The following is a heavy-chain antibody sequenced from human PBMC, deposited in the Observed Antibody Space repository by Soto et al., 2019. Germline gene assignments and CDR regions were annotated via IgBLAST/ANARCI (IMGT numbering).Heavy chain of an antibody. CDR1: GGNFTSYA. CDR3: AKASGRSWYNWFAP. V-gene: IGHV1-69*01. Sequence: QVQLVQSGAEVKKPGSSVKVSCKASGGNFTSYAISWVRQSPGQWLEFMGGIVPLFGTTNYAHKFRGRVTITADESTSTVYMELSSLTSEDTAVYYCAKASGRSWYNWFAPWGQGTLVTVST. D-gene: IGHD6-13*01. J-gene: IGHJ5*02. CDR2: IVPLFGTT.